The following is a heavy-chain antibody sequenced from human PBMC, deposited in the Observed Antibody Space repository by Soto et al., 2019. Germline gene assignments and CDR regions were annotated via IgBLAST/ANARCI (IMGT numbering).Heavy chain of an antibody. CDR3: ARDFCGDDCSDDYYYSAMDV. D-gene: IGHD2-21*02. J-gene: IGHJ6*01. CDR2: IFYSGST. Sequence: PSETLSLTCTVSGGSVSSGSHYWSWIRQPPGKGLEWIGQIFYSGSTNYNPSLKSRVTISVDTSKNQFSLELSSVTAADTAVYFCARDFCGDDCSDDYYYSAMDVWGQGTTVTVSS. CDR1: GGSVSSGSHY. V-gene: IGHV4-61*01.